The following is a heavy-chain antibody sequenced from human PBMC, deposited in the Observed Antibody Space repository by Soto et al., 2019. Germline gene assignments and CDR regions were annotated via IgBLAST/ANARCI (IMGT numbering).Heavy chain of an antibody. V-gene: IGHV3-7*01. Sequence: GGSLRLSCAASGFTFTSYWMSWVRQAPGKGLEWVANINYGGNKKNFADSVKGRFTISRDNAQKSVHLQMSSLRAEDTAVYYLAKGPFLEWLLYGYRAQRTLVTGSS. D-gene: IGHD3-3*02. CDR2: INYGGNKK. CDR3: AKGPFLEWLLYGY. J-gene: IGHJ4*02. CDR1: GFTFTSYW.